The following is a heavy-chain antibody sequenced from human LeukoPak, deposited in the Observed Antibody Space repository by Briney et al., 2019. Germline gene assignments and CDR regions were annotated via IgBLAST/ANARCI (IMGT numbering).Heavy chain of an antibody. CDR3: ANIYLQQWLVPDY. D-gene: IGHD6-19*01. Sequence: GGSLRLSCAASGFTFSSYGMHWVRQAPGKGLEWVAFIRYDGSNKYYADSVKGRFTISRDNSKNTLYLQMNSLRAEDTAVYYCANIYLQQWLVPDYWGQGTLVTVSS. CDR1: GFTFSSYG. V-gene: IGHV3-30*02. CDR2: IRYDGSNK. J-gene: IGHJ4*02.